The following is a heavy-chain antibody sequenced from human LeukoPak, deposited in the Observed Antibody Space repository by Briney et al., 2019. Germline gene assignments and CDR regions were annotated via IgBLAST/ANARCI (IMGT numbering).Heavy chain of an antibody. Sequence: GGSLRLSCAASGFTFSTYFIHWVRQGPGKGLVWVSRINSDGISTGYADSVKGRFTVSRDNAKKTLYLQMNSLRAEDTAVYYCARDVGNFDYWGQGTLVTVSS. CDR1: GFTFSTYF. CDR2: INSDGIST. J-gene: IGHJ4*02. CDR3: ARDVGNFDY. V-gene: IGHV3-74*01.